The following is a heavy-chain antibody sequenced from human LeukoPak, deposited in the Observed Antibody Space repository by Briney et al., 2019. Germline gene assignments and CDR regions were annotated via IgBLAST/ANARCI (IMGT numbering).Heavy chain of an antibody. D-gene: IGHD2-2*01. V-gene: IGHV3-73*01. CDR1: GFTFSGSD. Sequence: GGSLRLSCAASGFTFSGSDMYWVRQASEKGLEWVGRVRSKANNYATAYTASVKGRFTISGDDSKNTAYLQMNSLKTEDTAVYYCATVPACTDCYAYYFDYWGQGTLVTVSS. CDR3: ATVPACTDCYAYYFDY. CDR2: VRSKANNYAT. J-gene: IGHJ4*02.